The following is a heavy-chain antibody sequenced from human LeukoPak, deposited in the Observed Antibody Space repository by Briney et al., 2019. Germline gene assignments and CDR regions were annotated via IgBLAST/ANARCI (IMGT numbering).Heavy chain of an antibody. Sequence: HTGGSLRLSCAASGFTFSTYGMHWVRQAPGKGLEWLTDIWYDGSNKYYTDSVKGRSAISRDDSKNTLYLQMNNLKVEDTAVYYCAKGRCSGVGCDSFHSWGQGALVTVSS. D-gene: IGHD2-15*01. J-gene: IGHJ4*02. V-gene: IGHV3-33*06. CDR2: IWYDGSNK. CDR1: GFTFSTYG. CDR3: AKGRCSGVGCDSFHS.